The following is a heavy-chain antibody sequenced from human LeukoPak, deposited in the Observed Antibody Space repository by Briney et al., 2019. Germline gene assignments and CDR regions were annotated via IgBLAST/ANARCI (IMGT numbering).Heavy chain of an antibody. D-gene: IGHD6-19*01. CDR1: GFTFSSYG. V-gene: IGHV3-30*18. J-gene: IGHJ4*02. CDR3: AKEVSPSSRYSSGWAFDY. Sequence: PGGSLRLSCAASGFTFSSYGMHWVRQAPGKGLEWVAVISYDGSNKYYADSVKGRFTISRDNSKNTLYLQMNSLRAEDTAAYYCAKEVSPSSRYSSGWAFDYWGQGTLVTVSS. CDR2: ISYDGSNK.